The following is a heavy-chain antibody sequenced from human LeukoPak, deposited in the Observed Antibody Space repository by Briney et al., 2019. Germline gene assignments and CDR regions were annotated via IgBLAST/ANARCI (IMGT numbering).Heavy chain of an antibody. CDR1: GGSISSYY. CDR3: ARGRYCSGGSCLWFDY. Sequence: PSETLSLTCTVSGGSISSYYWSWIRQPPGKGLEWIGYIYYSGSTNYNPSLKSRVTISVDTSKNQFSLKLSSVTAADTAVYYCARGRYCSGGSCLWFDYWGQGTPVTVSS. CDR2: IYYSGST. D-gene: IGHD2-15*01. J-gene: IGHJ4*02. V-gene: IGHV4-59*01.